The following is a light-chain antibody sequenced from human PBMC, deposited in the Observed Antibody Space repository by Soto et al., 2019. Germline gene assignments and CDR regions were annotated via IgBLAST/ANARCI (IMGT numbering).Light chain of an antibody. J-gene: IGLJ1*01. CDR3: SSYTSSSSSV. V-gene: IGLV2-14*01. CDR2: DVS. CDR1: SSDVGGYNY. Sequence: QSALTQPASVSGSPGQSITISCTGTSSDVGGYNYVSWYQQHPGKAPKLMIYDVSNRPSGVSNRFSGSKSGNTASLTISWLQAEDEDDYYCSSYTSSSSSVFGTGTKVTFL.